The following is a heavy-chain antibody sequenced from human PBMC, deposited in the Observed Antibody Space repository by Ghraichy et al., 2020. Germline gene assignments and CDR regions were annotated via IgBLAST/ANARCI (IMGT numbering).Heavy chain of an antibody. CDR2: VKPDGGEK. CDR3: AKCRGTTWNDALDV. D-gene: IGHD1-1*01. J-gene: IGHJ3*01. CDR1: GFMFSSYW. Sequence: PLNVSCAASGFMFSSYWVTWVRQSPGKGLEWVANVKPDGGEKNYVGSVKGRFTISRDNAKKSLYLQMNSLRAEDTAVYYCAKCRGTTWNDALDVWGQGTMVTVSS. V-gene: IGHV3-7*01.